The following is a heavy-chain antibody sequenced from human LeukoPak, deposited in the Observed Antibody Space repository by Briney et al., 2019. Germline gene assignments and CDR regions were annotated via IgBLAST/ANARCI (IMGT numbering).Heavy chain of an antibody. Sequence: PGGSLRLSCAAPGFTFSSYEMNWVRQAPGKGREWVSYISSSGSTIYYADSVKGRFTISRDTSKNSLSVQMNSLRADDTAVYYCARERTPKPYYGSGSYDRYYDRWGQGTLVTVSS. V-gene: IGHV3-48*03. CDR1: GFTFSSYE. J-gene: IGHJ4*02. CDR2: ISSSGSTI. CDR3: ARERTPKPYYGSGSYDRYYDR. D-gene: IGHD3-10*01.